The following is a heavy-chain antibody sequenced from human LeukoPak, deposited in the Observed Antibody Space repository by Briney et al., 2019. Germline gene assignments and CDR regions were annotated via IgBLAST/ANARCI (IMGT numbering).Heavy chain of an antibody. CDR2: ISSSGSTI. D-gene: IGHD3-10*01. CDR3: ATLWFGELATFDY. CDR1: GFTFSSYE. Sequence: PGGSLRLSCADSGFTFSSYEMNWVRQAPGKGLEWVSYISSSGSTIYYADSVKGRFTISRDNAKNSLYLQMNSLRAEDTAVYYCATLWFGELATFDYWGQGTLVTVSS. V-gene: IGHV3-48*03. J-gene: IGHJ4*02.